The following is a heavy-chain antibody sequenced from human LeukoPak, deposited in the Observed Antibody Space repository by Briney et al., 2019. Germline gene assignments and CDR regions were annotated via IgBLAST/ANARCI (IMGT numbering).Heavy chain of an antibody. CDR3: ARWALVPAAYFDY. Sequence: GGSPRLSCAASGFTFSHYSMNWVRQAPGKGLEWVSYIDSTSSTIHYADFVKGRFTTSRDNSQNTLYLLINSLRAEDTAVYYCARWALVPAAYFDYWGQGTLVTVSS. V-gene: IGHV3-48*01. J-gene: IGHJ4*02. D-gene: IGHD2-2*01. CDR2: IDSTSSTI. CDR1: GFTFSHYS.